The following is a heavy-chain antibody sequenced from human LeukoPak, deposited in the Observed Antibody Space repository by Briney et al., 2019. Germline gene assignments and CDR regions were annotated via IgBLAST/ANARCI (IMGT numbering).Heavy chain of an antibody. D-gene: IGHD3-10*01. J-gene: IGHJ4*02. CDR2: IYYSGST. CDR3: ARTYYYFPGSSSGSYNFDY. Sequence: TSETLSLTCTVSGGSISSYYWSWIRQPPGKGLEWIRYIYYSGSTNYNPSLRSRVTISINTSRNQFSLKLSSVTAADTAIYYCARTYYYFPGSSSGSYNFDYWGQGTPVTVSS. V-gene: IGHV4-59*01. CDR1: GGSISSYY.